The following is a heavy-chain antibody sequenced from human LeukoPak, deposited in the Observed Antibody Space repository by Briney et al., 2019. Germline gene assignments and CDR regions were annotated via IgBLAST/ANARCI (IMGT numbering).Heavy chain of an antibody. V-gene: IGHV4-39*07. CDR1: GGSISSSSYY. J-gene: IGHJ4*02. CDR3: ARGVYGSGSYYRYY. D-gene: IGHD3-10*01. Sequence: SETLSLTCTVSGGSISSSSYYWGWIRQPPGKGLEWIGSIYYSGSTYYNPSLRSRVTISVDTSKNQFSLKLSSVTAADTAVYYCARGVYGSGSYYRYYWGQGTLVTVSS. CDR2: IYYSGST.